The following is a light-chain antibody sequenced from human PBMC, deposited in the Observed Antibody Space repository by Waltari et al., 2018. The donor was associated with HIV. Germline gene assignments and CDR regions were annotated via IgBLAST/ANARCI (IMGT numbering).Light chain of an antibody. CDR2: RDS. Sequence: GQTARITCGGNNSGSKNVHWYQQKPGQAPVLVIYRDSNRPSGIPERFSGSNSGNTATLTISRAQAGDEADYYCQVWDSSTAKVFGGGTKLTVL. CDR1: NSGSKN. V-gene: IGLV3-9*01. J-gene: IGLJ2*01. CDR3: QVWDSSTAKV.